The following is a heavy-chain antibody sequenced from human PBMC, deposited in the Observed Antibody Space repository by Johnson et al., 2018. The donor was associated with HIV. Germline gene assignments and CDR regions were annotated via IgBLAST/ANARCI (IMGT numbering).Heavy chain of an antibody. CDR2: ISGSGSST. Sequence: VQLVESGGGLVQPGGSLRLSCAASKFIFSSYAMSWVRQGPGKGLEWVSGISGSGSSTHYADSVTGRFTISRDNTENLVYLQMNILSAEDTAVYYCARAPEVRGVDAFDIWGQGTVVTVSS. J-gene: IGHJ3*02. CDR3: ARAPEVRGVDAFDI. D-gene: IGHD3-10*01. V-gene: IGHV3-23*04. CDR1: KFIFSSYA.